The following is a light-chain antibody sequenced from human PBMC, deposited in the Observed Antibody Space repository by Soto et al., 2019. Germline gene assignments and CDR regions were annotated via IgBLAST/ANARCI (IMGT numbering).Light chain of an antibody. CDR2: DTS. V-gene: IGKV3-15*01. CDR1: QSVTTR. Sequence: EIVMTQSPATLSVSPGERATLSCRASQSVTTRLAWYQRKPGQGPRLLIYDTSARATGVPARFSGSRSGPEFTLTINSLQSEDFAIYYCQRYNNWPLTFGGGTKVDIK. CDR3: QRYNNWPLT. J-gene: IGKJ4*01.